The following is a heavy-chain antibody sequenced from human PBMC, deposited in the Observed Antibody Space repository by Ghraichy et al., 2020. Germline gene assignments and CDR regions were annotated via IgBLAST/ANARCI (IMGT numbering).Heavy chain of an antibody. V-gene: IGHV1-69*13. D-gene: IGHD5-24*01. CDR2: IIPIFGTA. CDR1: GGTFSSYA. Sequence: SVKVSCKASGGTFSSYAISWVRQAPGQGLEWMGGIIPIFGTANYAQKFQGRVTITADESTSTAYMELSSLRSEDTAVYYCVLGMATITSWFDPWGQGTLVTVSS. CDR3: VLGMATITSWFDP. J-gene: IGHJ5*02.